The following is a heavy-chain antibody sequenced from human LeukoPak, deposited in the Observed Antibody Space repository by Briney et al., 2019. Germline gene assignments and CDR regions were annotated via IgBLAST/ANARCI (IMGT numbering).Heavy chain of an antibody. CDR2: ISGSGGST. CDR1: GFTFSTYA. J-gene: IGHJ4*02. D-gene: IGHD3-9*01. Sequence: GGSLRLSCAASGFTFSTYAMTWVRQAPGQGLEWVSAISGSGGSTYYADSVKGRFTISRDNSKNTLYLQMNSLRAEDTAVYYCAKRRAIEYYDILTDPFDYWGQGTLVTVSS. CDR3: AKRRAIEYYDILTDPFDY. V-gene: IGHV3-23*01.